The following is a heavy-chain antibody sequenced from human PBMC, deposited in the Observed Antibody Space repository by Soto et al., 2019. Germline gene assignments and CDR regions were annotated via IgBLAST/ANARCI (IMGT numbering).Heavy chain of an antibody. CDR3: ARSTYCNGGSCYPQY. Sequence: GGSLRLSCEGPGFTFSDYGFHWLRQAPGKWLEWVAMISYDGSDRYYRDSVQGRFTISRDDSKNTVFLQMNSLRTEDTAMYYCARSTYCNGGSCYPQYWGPGXLVTVYS. CDR1: GFTFSDYG. CDR2: ISYDGSDR. J-gene: IGHJ4*02. V-gene: IGHV3-30*03. D-gene: IGHD2-15*01.